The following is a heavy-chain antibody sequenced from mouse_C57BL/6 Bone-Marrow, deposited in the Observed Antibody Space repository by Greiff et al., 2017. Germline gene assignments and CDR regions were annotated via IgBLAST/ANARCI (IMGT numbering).Heavy chain of an antibody. V-gene: IGHV1-64*01. CDR2: MHPNGGSP. Sequence: QVQLQQPGAELVKPGASVKLSCKASGYTFTNYWMHWVKQRPGQGLEWIGMMHPNGGSPDYNEKFKSEATLSVDKSSRTAYMELSSLTSEDSAVYDCARSYDYDDYTMDYGGQGTSVTVSS. D-gene: IGHD2-4*01. J-gene: IGHJ4*01. CDR3: ARSYDYDDYTMDY. CDR1: GYTFTNYW.